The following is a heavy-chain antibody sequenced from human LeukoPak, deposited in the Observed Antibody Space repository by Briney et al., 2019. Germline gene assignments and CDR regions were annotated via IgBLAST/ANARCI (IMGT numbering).Heavy chain of an antibody. CDR3: AKTVWSRLAAGLDS. Sequence: SETLFLTCSVSGGSISGSSYYWGWIRQPPGKGLEWIGNIYYRGSTYYNPSLKSRVIMSIDTSKNQFSLKVNSVTATDKAVYYCAKTVWSRLAAGLDSWGQGTLVTVSS. D-gene: IGHD2-21*02. J-gene: IGHJ4*02. V-gene: IGHV4-39*01. CDR1: GGSISGSSYY. CDR2: IYYRGST.